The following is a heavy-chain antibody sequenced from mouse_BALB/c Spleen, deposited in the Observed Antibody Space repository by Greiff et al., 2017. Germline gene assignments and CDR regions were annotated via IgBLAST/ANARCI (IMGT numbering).Heavy chain of an antibody. D-gene: IGHD2-14*01. CDR3: ARNGNRYDGYYYAMDY. CDR2: IHPNSGNT. Sequence: QVQLQQPGSVLVRPGASVKLSCKASGYTFTSSWMHWAKQRPGQGLEWIGEIHPNSGNTNYNEKFKGKATLTVDTSSSTAYVDLSSLTSADSAVYYCARNGNRYDGYYYAMDYWGQGTSVTVSA. J-gene: IGHJ4*01. CDR1: GYTFTSSW. V-gene: IGHV1S130*01.